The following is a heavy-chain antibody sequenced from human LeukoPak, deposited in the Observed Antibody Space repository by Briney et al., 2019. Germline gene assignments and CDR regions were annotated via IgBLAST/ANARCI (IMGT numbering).Heavy chain of an antibody. Sequence: PGGSLRLSCAASGFTFSNHGMHWVRQAPGKGPEWVAFIRHDGRDKDYADSVQGRFTISRDNSKNTLYLQMNSLRAEDTAVYYCAASNLKYCSSTSCYGFDYWGQGTLVTVSS. CDR1: GFTFSNHG. J-gene: IGHJ4*02. CDR2: IRHDGRDK. CDR3: AASNLKYCSSTSCYGFDY. D-gene: IGHD2-2*01. V-gene: IGHV3-30*02.